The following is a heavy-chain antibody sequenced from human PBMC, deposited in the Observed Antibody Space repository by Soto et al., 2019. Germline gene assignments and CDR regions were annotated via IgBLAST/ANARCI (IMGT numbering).Heavy chain of an antibody. Sequence: GSLRLSCAASGFTFGSFWMVWARQAPGKGQEWVANINPAGSEKRYVDSVKGRFTISRDNAKNSLYLQMPSLTAEDSALYYCSRSLDSWGQGARVTVSS. J-gene: IGHJ4*02. CDR2: INPAGSEK. CDR1: GFTFGSFW. CDR3: SRSLDS. V-gene: IGHV3-7*01.